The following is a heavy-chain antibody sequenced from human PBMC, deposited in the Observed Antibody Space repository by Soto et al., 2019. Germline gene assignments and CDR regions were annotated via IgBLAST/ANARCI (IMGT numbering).Heavy chain of an antibody. CDR2: ISSNGGST. CDR3: ARAEGYCSGGSCYSFDYYDYYMDV. Sequence: EVQLVESGGGLVQPGGSLRLSCAASGFTFSSYAMHWVRQAPGKGLEYVSAISSNGGSTYYANSVKGRFTISRDNSKNTLYLQMGRLRAEEMAVYYCARAEGYCSGGSCYSFDYYDYYMDVWGKGTTVTGSS. V-gene: IGHV3-64*01. D-gene: IGHD2-15*01. J-gene: IGHJ6*03. CDR1: GFTFSSYA.